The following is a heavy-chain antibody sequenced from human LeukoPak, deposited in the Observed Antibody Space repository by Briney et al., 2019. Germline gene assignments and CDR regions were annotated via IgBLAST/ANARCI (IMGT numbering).Heavy chain of an antibody. CDR1: GGFFSGYY. J-gene: IGHJ5*02. D-gene: IGHD3-16*02. Sequence: SETLSLTCAVYGGFFSGYYWSWIRQPPGKGLEWIGEINHSGSTNYNPSLKSRVTTSVDTSKNQFSLKLSSVTAADTAVYYCARVNVMITFGGVIARITWFDTWGQGTLVTVSS. V-gene: IGHV4-34*01. CDR2: INHSGST. CDR3: ARVNVMITFGGVIARITWFDT.